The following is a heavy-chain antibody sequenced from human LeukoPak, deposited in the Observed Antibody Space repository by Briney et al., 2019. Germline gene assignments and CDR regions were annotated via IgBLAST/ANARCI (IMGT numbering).Heavy chain of an antibody. Sequence: AGGSLRLSCAASGFIFTNYNLNWVRQAPGKGLEWISSISGGSTYIYYADSVRGRFTISRDNAKNSLFLQMNSLRAEDTAVFYCARDSGYNAFDIWGQGTMVTVSS. V-gene: IGHV3-21*01. D-gene: IGHD5-12*01. J-gene: IGHJ3*02. CDR3: ARDSGYNAFDI. CDR2: ISGGSTYI. CDR1: GFIFTNYN.